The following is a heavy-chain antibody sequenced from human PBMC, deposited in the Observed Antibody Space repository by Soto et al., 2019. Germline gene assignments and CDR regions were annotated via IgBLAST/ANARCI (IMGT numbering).Heavy chain of an antibody. CDR3: ARALPYYGSGSYYPNYYSYYGMDP. D-gene: IGHD3-10*01. J-gene: IGHJ6*02. Sequence: PSETLSLTCTVSGGSISSYYWSWIRQPPGKGLEWIGYIYYSGSTNYNPSLKRRVTISVDTSKKQFSLKPTSVTDEDTAVYYCARALPYYGSGSYYPNYYSYYGMDPWAHGTTVT. V-gene: IGHV4-59*01. CDR1: GGSISSYY. CDR2: IYYSGST.